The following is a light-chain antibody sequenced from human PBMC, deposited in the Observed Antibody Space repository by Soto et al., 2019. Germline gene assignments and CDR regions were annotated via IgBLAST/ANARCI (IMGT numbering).Light chain of an antibody. Sequence: EIVLTQSPGTMSLSPGERATLSCRASQSVSNSYLAWYQQKPGQAPRLLICGASNRATGIPDRFSGSGSGTDFTLTISRLEPEDFAVFYCQQYGGSPLYTFGQGTKLEIK. CDR2: GAS. V-gene: IGKV3-20*01. J-gene: IGKJ2*01. CDR1: QSVSNSY. CDR3: QQYGGSPLYT.